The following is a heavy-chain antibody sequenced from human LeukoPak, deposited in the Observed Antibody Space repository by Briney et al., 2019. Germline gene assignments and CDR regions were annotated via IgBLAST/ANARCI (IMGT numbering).Heavy chain of an antibody. J-gene: IGHJ4*01. Sequence: SETLSLTCTVSGGSISSYYWSWIRQPAGKGLEWIGRIYTSGSTNYNPSLKSRVTMSVDTSKNQFSLKLSSVTAADTAVYYCVRNGLLTGYGPFDYWGQGTLVTVSS. CDR3: VRNGLLTGYGPFDY. V-gene: IGHV4-4*07. CDR1: GGSISSYY. CDR2: IYTSGST. D-gene: IGHD3-9*01.